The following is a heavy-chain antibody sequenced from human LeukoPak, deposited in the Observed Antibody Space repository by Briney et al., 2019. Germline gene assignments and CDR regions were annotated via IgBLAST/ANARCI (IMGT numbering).Heavy chain of an antibody. CDR2: IKQDGSEK. J-gene: IGHJ4*03. Sequence: QPGGSLRLSCAASGFTFSSYWMSWVRQAPGKGLEWVANIKQDGSEKYYVDSVKGRFTISRDNAKNSLYLQMIGLRAEDTAVYYCARGQNALYCSSISCYWGYFDYWGQGPWSPSPQ. CDR3: ARGQNALYCSSISCYWGYFDY. V-gene: IGHV3-7*04. D-gene: IGHD2-2*01. CDR1: GFTFSSYW.